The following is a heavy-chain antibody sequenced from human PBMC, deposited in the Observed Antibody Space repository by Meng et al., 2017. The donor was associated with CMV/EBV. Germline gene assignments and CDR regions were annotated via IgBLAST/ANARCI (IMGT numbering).Heavy chain of an antibody. CDR2: ISGSGGST. CDR1: GFTFSSYA. V-gene: IGHV3-23*01. Sequence: GESLKISCAASGFTFSSYAMSWVRQAPGKGLEWASAISGSGGSTYYADSVKGRFTISRDNSKNTLYLQMNSPRAEDTAVYYCAKLVLLWFGESLQRGADHDYWGQGTLVTVSS. J-gene: IGHJ4*02. CDR3: AKLVLLWFGESLQRGADHDY. D-gene: IGHD3-10*01.